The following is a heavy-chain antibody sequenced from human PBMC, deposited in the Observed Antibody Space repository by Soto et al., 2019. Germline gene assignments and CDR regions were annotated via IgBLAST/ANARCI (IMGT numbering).Heavy chain of an antibody. J-gene: IGHJ4*02. Sequence: GESLKISCKGSGYSFTSYWIGWVRQMPGKGLEWMGIIYPGDSDTRYSPSFQGQVTISADKSISTAYLQWSSLKASDTAMYYCARHLRPWSGPTAVDYWGQGTLVTVSS. CDR2: IYPGDSDT. D-gene: IGHD3-3*01. CDR1: GYSFTSYW. CDR3: ARHLRPWSGPTAVDY. V-gene: IGHV5-51*01.